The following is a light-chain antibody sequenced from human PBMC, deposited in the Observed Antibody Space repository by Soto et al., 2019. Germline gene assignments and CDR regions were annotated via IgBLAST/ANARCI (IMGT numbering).Light chain of an antibody. V-gene: IGLV2-14*01. J-gene: IGLJ3*02. CDR1: SSDVGAYKY. CDR2: EVS. CDR3: NSFRTNYTWL. Sequence: QSVLTQPASVSGSPGQSITISCTGTSSDVGAYKYVSWYQQHSGRAPKLIIFEVSNRPSGVSNRFSGSKSGNTASLTISGLQAEDEADYYCNSFRTNYTWLFGGGTKLTVL.